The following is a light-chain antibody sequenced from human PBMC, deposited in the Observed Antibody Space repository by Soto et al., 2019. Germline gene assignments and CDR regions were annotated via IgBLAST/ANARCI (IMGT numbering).Light chain of an antibody. CDR1: QSVNNNY. V-gene: IGKV3-20*01. Sequence: VWPQSPGTLSLSPGECETISRRASQSVNNNYLAWYQQKPGQYPRILIYGESIRATAIPDRFSGSGSGTDFTLTISRLEPEDSAVYYCTQHSRSITGGGGTKVDIK. CDR3: TQHSRSIT. J-gene: IGKJ4*01. CDR2: GES.